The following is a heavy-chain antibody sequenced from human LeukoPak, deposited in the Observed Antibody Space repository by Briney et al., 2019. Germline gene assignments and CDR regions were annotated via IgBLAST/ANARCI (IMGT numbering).Heavy chain of an antibody. CDR2: IYYSGST. CDR1: GGSISSSSYY. V-gene: IGHV4-39*07. CDR3: ARDGAYSSGWSVDRWDYYGMDV. Sequence: SETLSLTCTVSGGSISSSSYYWGWIRQPPGKGLEWIGSIYYSGSTYYNPSLKSRVTISVDTSKNQFSLKLSSVTAADTAVYYCARDGAYSSGWSVDRWDYYGMDVWGKGTTVTVSS. J-gene: IGHJ6*04. D-gene: IGHD6-19*01.